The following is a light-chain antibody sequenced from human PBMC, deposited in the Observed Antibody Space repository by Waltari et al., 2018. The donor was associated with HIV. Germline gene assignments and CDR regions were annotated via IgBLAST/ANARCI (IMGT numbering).Light chain of an antibody. CDR1: KNVNRDY. V-gene: IGKV3-20*01. CDR2: GPS. Sequence: VLTQSPGSLSLSPGDSVSLSCRASKNVNRDYLAWYQQRRGQPPTLLVSGPSVRAPGVPDRFSGSGSGTVFTLTINRLEPEDFTTYLCQQFDDWEYTFGQGTHL. J-gene: IGKJ2*01. CDR3: QQFDDWEYT.